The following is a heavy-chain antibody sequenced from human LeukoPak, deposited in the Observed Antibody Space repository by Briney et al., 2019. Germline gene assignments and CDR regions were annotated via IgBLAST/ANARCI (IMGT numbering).Heavy chain of an antibody. D-gene: IGHD6-13*01. J-gene: IGHJ4*02. Sequence: TGGSLRLSCAASGFAFSSYAMSWVRQAPGKGLEWVSAISGSGGSTYYAGSVKGRFTIYRDNSKNTLYLQMNSLRAEDTAVYYCAKDRRSWDGDFDYWGQGTLVTVSS. CDR3: AKDRRSWDGDFDY. V-gene: IGHV3-23*01. CDR2: ISGSGGST. CDR1: GFAFSSYA.